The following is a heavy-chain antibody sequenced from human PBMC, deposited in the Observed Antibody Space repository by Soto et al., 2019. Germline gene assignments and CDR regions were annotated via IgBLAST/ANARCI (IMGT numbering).Heavy chain of an antibody. Sequence: PGGSLRLSCAASGFTSSSYGMHWVRQAPGKGLEWVAVICYDGGNKYYADSVKGRFTISRDNSKNTLYLQMNSLRAEDTAVYYRAKEGPGRIRHLYYGMDVWGQGTTVTVAS. V-gene: IGHV3-33*06. CDR1: GFTSSSYG. CDR3: AKEGPGRIRHLYYGMDV. J-gene: IGHJ6*02. D-gene: IGHD2-15*01. CDR2: ICYDGGNK.